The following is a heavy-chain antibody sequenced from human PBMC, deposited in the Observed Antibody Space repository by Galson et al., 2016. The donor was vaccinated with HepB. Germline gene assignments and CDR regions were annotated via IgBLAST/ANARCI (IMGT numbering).Heavy chain of an antibody. CDR3: ARARVVPAAISYYYGVDV. D-gene: IGHD2-2*01. CDR2: ITSSGGST. V-gene: IGHV3-23*01. J-gene: IGHJ6*02. Sequence: SLRLSCAASGFTFSIYAMSWVRQAPGKGLEWVSAITSSGGSTYYADSVKGRFTISRDNSKNTLFLQMNSLRADDTAVYYCARARVVPAAISYYYGVDVWGQGTTVTVSS. CDR1: GFTFSIYA.